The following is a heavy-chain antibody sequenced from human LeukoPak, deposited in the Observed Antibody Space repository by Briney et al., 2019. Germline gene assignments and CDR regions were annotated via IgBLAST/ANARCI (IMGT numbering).Heavy chain of an antibody. D-gene: IGHD6-6*01. Sequence: SETLSLTCAVSGYSISSGYYWGWIRQPPGKGPEWIGSIYHSGSTYYNPSLKSRVTISVDTSKNQFSLKLSSVTAADTAVYYCARRRDSSSDAFDIWGQGTMVTVSS. J-gene: IGHJ3*02. CDR3: ARRRDSSSDAFDI. CDR1: GYSISSGYY. CDR2: IYHSGST. V-gene: IGHV4-38-2*01.